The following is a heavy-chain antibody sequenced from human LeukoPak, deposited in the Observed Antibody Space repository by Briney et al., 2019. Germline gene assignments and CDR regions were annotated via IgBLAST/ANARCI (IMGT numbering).Heavy chain of an antibody. CDR2: INPNSGGT. CDR3: ARRMGHWGSFGY. V-gene: IGHV1-2*02. J-gene: IGHJ4*02. Sequence: GASVKVSCKASGYTFTGYYMHWVRQAPGQGLEWMGWINPNSGGTNYAQKFQGRVTMTRDTSISTAYMELSRLRSDDTAVYHCARRMGHWGSFGYWGQGTLVTVSS. CDR1: GYTFTGYY. D-gene: IGHD7-27*01.